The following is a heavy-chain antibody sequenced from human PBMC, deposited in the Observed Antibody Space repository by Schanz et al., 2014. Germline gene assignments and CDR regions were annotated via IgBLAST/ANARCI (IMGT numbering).Heavy chain of an antibody. V-gene: IGHV3-48*01. CDR1: EFSFSSFG. CDR3: ARDMTSMGESGFYYYGMDV. Sequence: EVQLVESGGGLVKPGESLRLSCAASEFSFSSFGMNWVRQAPGKGLEWVSYISSSSSTIYYADSVKGRFTISRDNAKNTLYLQMNSLRAEDTAVYYCARDMTSMGESGFYYYGMDVWGQGTTATVSS. CDR2: ISSSSSTI. D-gene: IGHD1-26*01. J-gene: IGHJ6*02.